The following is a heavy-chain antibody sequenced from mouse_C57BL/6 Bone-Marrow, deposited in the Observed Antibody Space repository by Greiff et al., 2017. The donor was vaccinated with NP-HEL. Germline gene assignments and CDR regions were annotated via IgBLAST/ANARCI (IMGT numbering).Heavy chain of an antibody. Sequence: VQLVESGAELVRPGTSVKVSCKASGYAFTNYLIEWVKQRPGQGLEWIGVINPGSGGTNYNEKFKGKATLTADKSSSTAYMQLSSLTSEDSAVYFCARLSPQSWFAYWGQGTLVTVSA. J-gene: IGHJ3*01. CDR3: ARLSPQSWFAY. V-gene: IGHV1-54*01. CDR1: GYAFTNYL. CDR2: INPGSGGT.